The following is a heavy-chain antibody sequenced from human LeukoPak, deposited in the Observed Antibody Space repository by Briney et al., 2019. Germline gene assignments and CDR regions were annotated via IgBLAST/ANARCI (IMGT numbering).Heavy chain of an antibody. J-gene: IGHJ5*02. CDR2: INPNSGGT. D-gene: IGHD6-19*01. Sequence: ASVKVSCKASGYTFTGYYMHWVRQAPGQGFEWMGWINPNSGGTNYAHKFQGRVTMTRDTSISTAYMELSRLRSDDTAVYYCARDPDWAVAGSGNWFDPWGQGTLVTVSS. CDR3: ARDPDWAVAGSGNWFDP. CDR1: GYTFTGYY. V-gene: IGHV1-2*02.